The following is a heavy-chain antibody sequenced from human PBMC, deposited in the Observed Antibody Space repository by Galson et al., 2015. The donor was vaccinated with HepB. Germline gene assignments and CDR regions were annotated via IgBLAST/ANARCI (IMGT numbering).Heavy chain of an antibody. Sequence: SLRLSCAASGFTFSSYSMNWARQAPGKGLEWVSSISSSSSYIYYADSVKGRFTISRDNAKNSLYLQMNSLRAEDTAVYYSARSRGNPGVVPAASLQFFDYWGQGTLVTVSS. D-gene: IGHD2-2*01. V-gene: IGHV3-21*01. CDR3: ARSRGNPGVVPAASLQFFDY. CDR2: ISSSSSYI. CDR1: GFTFSSYS. J-gene: IGHJ4*02.